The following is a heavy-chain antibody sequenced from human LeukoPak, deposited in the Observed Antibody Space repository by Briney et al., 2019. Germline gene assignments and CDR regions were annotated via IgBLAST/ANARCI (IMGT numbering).Heavy chain of an antibody. V-gene: IGHV4-34*01. CDR1: GGSISSYY. CDR2: INHSGST. D-gene: IGHD5-24*01. Sequence: SETLSLTCTVSGGSISSYYWSWIRQPPGKGLEWIGEINHSGSTNYNPSLKSRVTISVDTSKNQFSLKLSSVTAADTAVYYCARGRSRGGDYWGQGTLVTVSS. CDR3: ARGRSRGGDY. J-gene: IGHJ4*02.